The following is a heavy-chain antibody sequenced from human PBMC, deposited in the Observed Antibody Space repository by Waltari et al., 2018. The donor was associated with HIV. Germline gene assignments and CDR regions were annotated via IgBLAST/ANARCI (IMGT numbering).Heavy chain of an antibody. CDR1: GYSMNTDHY. J-gene: IGHJ2*01. CDR3: ARAGVVPALFDL. CDR2: ASQSGGT. Sequence: QVQLQESGPGLVKPSDTLSLTSVVSGYSMNTDHYWGWIRQPPGKGVEWLGSASQSGGTFHNASLKSRVTISGDRSKNQCSLKVNSVTAADTAVYYCARAGVVPALFDLWGRGTLVTVSS. D-gene: IGHD3-3*01. V-gene: IGHV4-38-2*01.